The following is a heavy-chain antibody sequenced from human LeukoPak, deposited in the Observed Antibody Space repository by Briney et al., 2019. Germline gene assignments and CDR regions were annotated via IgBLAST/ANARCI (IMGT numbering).Heavy chain of an antibody. Sequence: GGSLRLSCAASGFTFSSYIMNWVRQAPGKGLEWVSSISSDSSYIYYADSVKGRFTIFRDNAKNPLYLQMNSLRAEDTAVYYCARGSVGGGNYFDYWGQGTLVTVSS. J-gene: IGHJ4*02. D-gene: IGHD3-16*01. CDR2: ISSDSSYI. CDR1: GFTFSSYI. V-gene: IGHV3-21*01. CDR3: ARGSVGGGNYFDY.